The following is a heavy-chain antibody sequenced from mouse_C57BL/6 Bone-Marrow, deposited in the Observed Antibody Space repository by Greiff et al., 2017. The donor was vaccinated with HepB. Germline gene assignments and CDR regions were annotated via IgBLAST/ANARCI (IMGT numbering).Heavy chain of an antibody. D-gene: IGHD1-1*01. CDR3: ARHPPLYYGSSYGYFDV. CDR2: ISNGGGST. V-gene: IGHV5-12*01. CDR1: GFTFSDYY. J-gene: IGHJ1*03. Sequence: EVMLVESGGGLVQPGGSLKLSCAASGFTFSDYYMYWVRQTPEKRLEWVAYISNGGGSTYYPDTVKGRFTISRDNAKNTLYLQMSRLKSEDTAMYYCARHPPLYYGSSYGYFDVWGTGTTVTVSS.